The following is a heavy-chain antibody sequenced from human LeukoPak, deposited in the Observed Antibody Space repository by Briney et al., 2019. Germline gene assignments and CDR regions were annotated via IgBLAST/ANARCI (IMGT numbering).Heavy chain of an antibody. CDR1: GFTFSAYA. CDR2: ISGSGGST. Sequence: TGGSLRLSCEASGFTFSAYAMTWVRQAPGKGLEWVSAISGSGGSTYYADSVKGRFTISRDNSKNTLYLQMNSLRAEDTAVYYCAKADYVWGSYQGAFDIWGQGTMVTVSS. V-gene: IGHV3-23*01. CDR3: AKADYVWGSYQGAFDI. D-gene: IGHD3-16*02. J-gene: IGHJ3*02.